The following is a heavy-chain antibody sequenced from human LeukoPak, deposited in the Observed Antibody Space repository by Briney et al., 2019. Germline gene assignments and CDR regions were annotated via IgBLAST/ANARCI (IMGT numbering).Heavy chain of an antibody. CDR1: GFTFSSNY. Sequence: GGSLRLSCAASGFTFSSNYMSWVRQAPGKGLEGVSVIYSGGSTYYADSVKGRFTISRDNAKNSLYLQMNSLRAEDTAVYYCARGVATTARYYYYMDVWGKGTTVTVSS. J-gene: IGHJ6*03. D-gene: IGHD5-12*01. CDR2: IYSGGST. CDR3: ARGVATTARYYYYMDV. V-gene: IGHV3-53*01.